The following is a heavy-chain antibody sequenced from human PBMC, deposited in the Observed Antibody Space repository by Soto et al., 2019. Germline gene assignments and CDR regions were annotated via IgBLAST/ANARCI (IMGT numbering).Heavy chain of an antibody. J-gene: IGHJ3*02. D-gene: IGHD6-13*01. CDR3: AKGGAAAGTRRVFDI. V-gene: IGHV1-2*04. Sequence: APVKVSCKASGYTFTGYYMHWVRQAPGQGLEWMGWINPNSGGTNYARKFQGWVTMTRDTSISTAYMELSRLRSDDTAVYYCAKGGAAAGTRRVFDIWGQGKMVTVSS. CDR1: GYTFTGYY. CDR2: INPNSGGT.